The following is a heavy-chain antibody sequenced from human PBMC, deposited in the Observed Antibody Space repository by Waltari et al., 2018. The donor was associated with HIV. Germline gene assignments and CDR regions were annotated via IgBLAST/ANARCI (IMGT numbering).Heavy chain of an antibody. CDR3: ARAYYDSSAAGSFDY. CDR1: GGSISSYY. Sequence: QVQLQESGPGLVKPSETLSLTCTVSGGSISSYYWSWIRQPPGKGLEWIGYIYYSGSTNYNPSLKSRVTISVDTSKNQFSLKLSSVTAADTAVYYCARAYYDSSAAGSFDYWGQGTLVTVSS. D-gene: IGHD3-22*01. CDR2: IYYSGST. V-gene: IGHV4-59*01. J-gene: IGHJ4*02.